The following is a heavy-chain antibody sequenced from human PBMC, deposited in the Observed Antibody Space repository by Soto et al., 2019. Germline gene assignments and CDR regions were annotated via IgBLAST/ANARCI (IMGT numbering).Heavy chain of an antibody. D-gene: IGHD3-22*01. CDR3: ARVGPWVPYYYDSSPYTFENWFDP. Sequence: SETLALTCAVYGGSFSGYYWSWIRQPPGKGLEWIGSIYHGGSTYYNPSLNSRVTLSIDMTNNHVSLILNSVTAADTAVYYCARVGPWVPYYYDSSPYTFENWFDPWGQGTLVTVSS. CDR1: GGSFSGYY. J-gene: IGHJ5*02. CDR2: IYHGGST. V-gene: IGHV4-34*01.